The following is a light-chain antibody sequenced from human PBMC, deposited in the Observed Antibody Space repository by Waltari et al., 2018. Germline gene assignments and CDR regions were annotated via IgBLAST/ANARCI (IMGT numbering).Light chain of an antibody. J-gene: IGKJ1*01. Sequence: DIQMTQSPSTLSASVGDRVSITCRASQSIVSWLAWYQQRPGKAPKLPIYNASNRANGIPARFSGSGSGTDFTLTISSLEPEDFAVYYCQQRSDWQFGQGTKVEIK. CDR1: QSIVSW. V-gene: IGKV1-5*01. CDR2: NAS. CDR3: QQRSDWQ.